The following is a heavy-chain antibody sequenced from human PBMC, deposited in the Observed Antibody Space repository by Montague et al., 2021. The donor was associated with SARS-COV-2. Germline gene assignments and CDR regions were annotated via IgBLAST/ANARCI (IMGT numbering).Heavy chain of an antibody. Sequence: SETLSLTCTVSGGSISTYYYWGWIRQPPGKGLEWIGSIYYGGSTXXNPXXXSRVTISVDTSMNHFSLKLSSVTAADTAVYYCARDQGVYCSGGSCYNFDYWGQGTLVTVSS. J-gene: IGHJ4*02. CDR3: ARDQGVYCSGGSCYNFDY. CDR1: GGSISTYYY. V-gene: IGHV4-39*02. D-gene: IGHD2-15*01. CDR2: IYYGGST.